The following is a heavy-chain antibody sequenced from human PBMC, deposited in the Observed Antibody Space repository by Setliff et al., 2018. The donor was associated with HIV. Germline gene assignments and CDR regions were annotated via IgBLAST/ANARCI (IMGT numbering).Heavy chain of an antibody. CDR1: GFTFSSYW. V-gene: IGHV3-23*01. D-gene: IGHD5-12*01. CDR3: AKGRYGGYDWGTLDI. J-gene: IGHJ3*02. Sequence: GGSLRLSCEASGFTFSSYWMHWVRQAPGKGLEWVSRTNSGASTYYADSVKGRFTISRDNSKNTLYLQMNSLRVEDTAVYYCAKGRYGGYDWGTLDIWGQGTMVTVSS. CDR2: TNSGAST.